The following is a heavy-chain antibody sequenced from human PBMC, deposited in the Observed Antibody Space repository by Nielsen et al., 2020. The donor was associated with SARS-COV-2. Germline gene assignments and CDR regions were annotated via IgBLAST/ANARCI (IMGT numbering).Heavy chain of an antibody. V-gene: IGHV3-53*01. CDR2: IHEDGSS. Sequence: GESLKISCAASGFTVSRNYMSWVRQAPGKGLAWVSVIHEDGSSYYADSVEGRFTISRDNAKNSLYLQMNSLRAEDTAVYYCARDMEAVAGTTWYYGMDVWGQGTTVTVSS. CDR3: ARDMEAVAGTTWYYGMDV. D-gene: IGHD6-19*01. CDR1: GFTVSRNY. J-gene: IGHJ6*02.